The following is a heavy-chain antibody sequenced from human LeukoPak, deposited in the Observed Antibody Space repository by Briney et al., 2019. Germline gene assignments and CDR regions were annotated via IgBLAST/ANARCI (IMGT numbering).Heavy chain of an antibody. CDR2: ISSSRSYI. V-gene: IGHV3-21*01. D-gene: IGHD3-22*01. CDR3: ARDIGYYDSSGYRVNWFDP. Sequence: GGSLRLSCAASGFTFSSYSMNWVRQAPGKGLEWGSSISSSRSYIYYADSVKGRFTISRDNAKNSLYLQMNSLRAEDTAVYYCARDIGYYDSSGYRVNWFDPWGQGTLVTVSS. CDR1: GFTFSSYS. J-gene: IGHJ5*02.